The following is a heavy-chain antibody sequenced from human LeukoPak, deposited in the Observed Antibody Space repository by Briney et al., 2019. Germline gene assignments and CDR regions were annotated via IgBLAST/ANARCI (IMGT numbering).Heavy chain of an antibody. Sequence: ASVKVSCKASGYTFTGYYMHWVRQAPGQGLEWMGWINPNSGGTNYAQKFQGRVTMTRDTSISTPYMELSRLRSDDTAVYYCARGAEIVVVAATVIYNWFDPWGQGTLVTVSS. CDR2: INPNSGGT. D-gene: IGHD2-15*01. CDR3: ARGAEIVVVAATVIYNWFDP. V-gene: IGHV1-2*02. J-gene: IGHJ5*02. CDR1: GYTFTGYY.